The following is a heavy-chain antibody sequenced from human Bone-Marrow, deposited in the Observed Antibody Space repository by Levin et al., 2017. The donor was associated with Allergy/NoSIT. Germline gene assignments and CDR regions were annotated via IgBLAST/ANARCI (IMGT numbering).Heavy chain of an antibody. CDR2: ISDGSRNT. CDR3: ARDIAPYHYDTYGYYLHAFYL. D-gene: IGHD3-22*01. CDR1: GFAFSDYY. V-gene: IGHV3-11*05. Sequence: GGSLRLSCVASGFAFSDYYMAWIRRAPGKGLEWISYISDGSRNTNYAHSVQGRFTISRDNAKNIVSLQMNSLKDEDTAVYYCARDIAPYHYDTYGYYLHAFYLWGQGTMVTVSS. J-gene: IGHJ3*01.